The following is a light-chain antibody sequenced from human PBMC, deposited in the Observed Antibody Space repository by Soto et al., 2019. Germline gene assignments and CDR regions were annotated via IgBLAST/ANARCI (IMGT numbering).Light chain of an antibody. CDR3: AAWDDSLSGVV. CDR2: RNN. Sequence: QSVLTQPPSASGTPGQRVTISCSGSSSNIGSNYVFWYQHLPGTAPKLLIYRNNQRPSGVPDRFSGSKSVTSASLAISGLRSEDETDYYCAAWDDSLSGVVFGGGTQLTVL. J-gene: IGLJ2*01. V-gene: IGLV1-47*01. CDR1: SSNIGSNY.